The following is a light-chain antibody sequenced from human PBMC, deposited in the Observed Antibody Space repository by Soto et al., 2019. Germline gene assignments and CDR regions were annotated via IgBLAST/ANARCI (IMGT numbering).Light chain of an antibody. CDR3: QQYYSTPYT. CDR1: QSVLYSSNHKNY. CDR2: WAS. Sequence: DIVMTQSADSLAVSLGERATINCKSSQSVLYSSNHKNYLAWYQQKPGQPPKLLIYWASTRESGVPDRFSGSGSVTDFTLTISSLQAEDVAVYYCQQYYSTPYTFGQGTKLEIK. V-gene: IGKV4-1*01. J-gene: IGKJ2*01.